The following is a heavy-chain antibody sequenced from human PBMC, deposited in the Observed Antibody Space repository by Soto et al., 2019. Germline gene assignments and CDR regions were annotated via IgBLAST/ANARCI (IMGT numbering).Heavy chain of an antibody. CDR3: AKSRDGYSFYFYYGMDV. J-gene: IGHJ6*02. Sequence: VGSLRLSCAAYGFTFSSYAMSWVRQAPGKGLEWVSTISGSDGRTYSTDSVKGRFTISRDNSKNTLYLQMNGLTGDDTAVYYCAKSRDGYSFYFYYGMDVWGQGTTVTVSS. D-gene: IGHD4-4*01. CDR2: ISGSDGRT. V-gene: IGHV3-23*01. CDR1: GFTFSSYA.